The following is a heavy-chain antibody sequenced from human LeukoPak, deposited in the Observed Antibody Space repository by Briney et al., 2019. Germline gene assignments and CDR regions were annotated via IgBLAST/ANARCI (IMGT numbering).Heavy chain of an antibody. CDR3: ARSILVVPVASHLNYGVDV. D-gene: IGHD2-2*01. J-gene: IGHJ6*02. Sequence: GASVKASCKASGYTFTSYDINWVRQATGQGLEWMGWMNPNSGNTGYAQKFHGGVTITRDTSASTAYMELSSLRSEDTAVYYCARSILVVPVASHLNYGVDVWGQGTTVTVSS. CDR1: GYTFTSYD. CDR2: MNPNSGNT. V-gene: IGHV1-8*01.